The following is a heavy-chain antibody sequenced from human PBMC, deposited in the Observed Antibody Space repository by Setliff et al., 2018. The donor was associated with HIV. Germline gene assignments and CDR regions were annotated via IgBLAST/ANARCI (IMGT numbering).Heavy chain of an antibody. J-gene: IGHJ4*02. D-gene: IGHD1-26*01. Sequence: SETLSLTCTVSGGSISSASYYWSWIRQPAGKGLEWIGRIYTSGSTTYNPSLKSRVTMSLDTSKNHFSLRTEDTAVYYCARDSPPMELGYADYWGQGTLVTVSS. CDR1: GGSISSASYY. CDR3: ARDSPPMELGYADY. V-gene: IGHV4-61*02. CDR2: IYTSGST.